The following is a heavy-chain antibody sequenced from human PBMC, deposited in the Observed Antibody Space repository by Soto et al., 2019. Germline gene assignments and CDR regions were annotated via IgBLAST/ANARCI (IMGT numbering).Heavy chain of an antibody. J-gene: IGHJ6*02. CDR2: IKQDGSEK. CDR3: ARDLGRTAAGYYYYAMDV. CDR1: GFTFSNYW. Sequence: EAQLVESGGGLVQPGGSLRLSCAASGFTFSNYWMNWVRQAPGKGLEWVANIKQDGSEKYFVDSVKGRFTISRDNAKNSLYLQMNSLRAEDTAVYYCARDLGRTAAGYYYYAMDVWGQGTTVTVSS. D-gene: IGHD2-2*01. V-gene: IGHV3-7*01.